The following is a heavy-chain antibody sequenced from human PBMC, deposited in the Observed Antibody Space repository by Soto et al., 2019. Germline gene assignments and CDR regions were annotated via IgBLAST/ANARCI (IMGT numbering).Heavy chain of an antibody. V-gene: IGHV3-23*01. J-gene: IGHJ4*02. CDR1: GFKFSNFA. CDR2: INGGGGPT. Sequence: EVQLLQSGGGLVQPGGSLRLSCAASGFKFSNFAMRWIRQAPGKGLEWVSGINGGGGPTDYANSVKGRFTISRHNSKNTLNLQMSSLSADVTSVDYCAKAPWVYSSTWCFFDHWGQATLVTVTS. D-gene: IGHD2-2*01. CDR3: AKAPWVYSSTWCFFDH.